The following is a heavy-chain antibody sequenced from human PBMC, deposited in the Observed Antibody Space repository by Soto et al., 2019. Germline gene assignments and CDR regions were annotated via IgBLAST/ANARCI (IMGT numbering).Heavy chain of an antibody. CDR1: GGSISSGDYY. CDR3: ARGTPYGEHFDY. J-gene: IGHJ4*02. V-gene: IGHV4-30-4*01. D-gene: IGHD4-17*01. CDR2: IYYSGST. Sequence: PSETLSLTCTVSGGSISSGDYYWSWIRQPPGKGLEWIGYIYYSGSTYYNPSLKSRVTISVDTSKNQFSLKLSSVTAADTAVYYCARGTPYGEHFDYWGQGTLVTVSS.